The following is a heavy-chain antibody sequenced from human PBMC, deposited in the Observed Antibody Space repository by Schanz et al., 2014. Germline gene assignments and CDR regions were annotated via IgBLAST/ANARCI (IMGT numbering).Heavy chain of an antibody. D-gene: IGHD5-18*01. CDR1: GFTFSTFA. CDR3: GRAGTGMAGWYFEL. V-gene: IGHV3-64D*06. CDR2: ISNNGDST. Sequence: EMQLLESGGDLVQPGGSLRLSCSASGFTFSTFAMHWVRQAPGKGLEYISAISNNGDSTYYADSVKGRFTISRDNSKNTLFLQMSSLRVDDMAVYYCGRAGTGMAGWYFELWGHGTLVTVSS. J-gene: IGHJ2*01.